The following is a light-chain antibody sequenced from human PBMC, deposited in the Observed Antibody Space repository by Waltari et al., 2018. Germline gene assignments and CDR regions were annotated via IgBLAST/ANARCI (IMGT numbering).Light chain of an antibody. CDR2: AAS. J-gene: IGKJ4*01. CDR1: QDINVY. Sequence: DIQMTQSPSSLSASVGDRVTITCRASQDINVYLAWYQQQPGKVPKLLIYAASTLQLGVPSRFSGRGSGTEFTLTISSLQPEDVATYYCQQYNVAALTFGGGTKVQIK. CDR3: QQYNVAALT. V-gene: IGKV1-27*01.